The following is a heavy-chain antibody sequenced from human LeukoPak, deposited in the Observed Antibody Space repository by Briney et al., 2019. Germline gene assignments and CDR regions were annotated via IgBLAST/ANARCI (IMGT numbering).Heavy chain of an antibody. CDR1: GFTFSSYE. CDR2: ISSSGSTI. V-gene: IGHV3-48*03. CDR3: AGPRLDYDYVWGTEYPPFDY. Sequence: GVSLRLSCAASGFTFSSYEMNWVRQAPGKGLEWVSYISSSGSTIYYADSVKGRFTISRDNAKNSLYLQMNSLRAEDTAVYYCAGPRLDYDYVWGTEYPPFDYWGQGTPVTVSS. J-gene: IGHJ4*02. D-gene: IGHD3-16*01.